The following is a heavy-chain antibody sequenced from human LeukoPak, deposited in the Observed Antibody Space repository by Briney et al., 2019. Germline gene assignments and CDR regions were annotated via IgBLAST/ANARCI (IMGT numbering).Heavy chain of an antibody. J-gene: IGHJ5*02. D-gene: IGHD2-2*01. CDR3: ARTTEDCSSTSCYQYWFDP. V-gene: IGHV4-59*01. CDR2: IYYSGST. CDR1: GGSFSGYY. Sequence: PSETLSLTCAVYGGSFSGYYWNWIRQPPGKGLEWIGYIYYSGSTNYNPSLKSRVTISVDTSKNQFSLKLNSVTAADTAVYYCARTTEDCSSTSCYQYWFDPWGQGTLVTVSS.